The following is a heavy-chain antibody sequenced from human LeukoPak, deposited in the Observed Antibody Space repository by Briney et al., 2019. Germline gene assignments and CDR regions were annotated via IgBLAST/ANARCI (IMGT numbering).Heavy chain of an antibody. CDR3: AKDAPSQYYDILTGYFPFDY. J-gene: IGHJ4*02. CDR2: ISYDGNKK. Sequence: GGSLRLSCEASGLTFRTYAMHWVRQAPGRGLEWVAVISYDGNKKQYADSVKGRFTISRDNSKNTLYLQMNSLRAEDTAVYYCAKDAPSQYYDILTGYFPFDYWGQGTLVTVSS. V-gene: IGHV3-30*04. D-gene: IGHD3-9*01. CDR1: GLTFRTYA.